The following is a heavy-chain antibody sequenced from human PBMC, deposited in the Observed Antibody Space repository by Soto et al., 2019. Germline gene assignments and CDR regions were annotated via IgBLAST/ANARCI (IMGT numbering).Heavy chain of an antibody. J-gene: IGHJ2*01. CDR2: IYYIGTS. Sequence: QVQLQESGPGLVKPSQTLSLTCTVSGASISSGGYYWGWIRQHPGKGLEWIGFIYYIGTSYYNPSLESRITLSVDPSKNHFSPNLTSVTAADTAVYYCARVLRDVLSDRYYWYFDLWGRGTLVTVSS. CDR3: ARVLRDVLSDRYYWYFDL. D-gene: IGHD3-16*02. CDR1: GASISSGGYY. V-gene: IGHV4-31*03.